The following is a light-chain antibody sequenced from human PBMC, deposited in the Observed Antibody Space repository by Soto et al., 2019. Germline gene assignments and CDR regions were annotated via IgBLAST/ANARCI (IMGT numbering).Light chain of an antibody. V-gene: IGLV2-14*01. CDR2: EVS. J-gene: IGLJ3*02. CDR3: SSYTTSTAWV. Sequence: QSALTQPASVSGSPGQSRTISCTGSSSDVGAYRYVSWFQQHPGRAPKLIIYEVSNRPSGVSDRFSGSKSGNTASLPISGLKAEDEGDYDCSSYTTSTAWVFGGGTKLTVL. CDR1: SSDVGAYRY.